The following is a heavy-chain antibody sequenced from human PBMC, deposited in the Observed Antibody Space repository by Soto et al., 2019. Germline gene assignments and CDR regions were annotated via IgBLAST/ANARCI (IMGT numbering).Heavy chain of an antibody. J-gene: IGHJ4*02. V-gene: IGHV5-51*01. CDR2: IYPGDSET. Sequence: PGESLKISCKGSGYNFTTFCIGWVLQMPGKGLEWMGIIYPGDSETKYSPDFEGQVTISADRSTNTAYLQWRSLRASDTAMYYCARLGFPGAIYFDSWGLGTLVTVSS. CDR1: GYNFTTFC. CDR3: ARLGFPGAIYFDS.